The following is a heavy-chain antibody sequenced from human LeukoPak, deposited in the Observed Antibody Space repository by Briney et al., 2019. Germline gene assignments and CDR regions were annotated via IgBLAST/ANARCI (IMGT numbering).Heavy chain of an antibody. CDR3: ARGPPRDSYYYYYYMDV. D-gene: IGHD3/OR15-3a*01. CDR1: GFNFNNYN. CDR2: ITLSSTTT. J-gene: IGHJ6*03. V-gene: IGHV3-48*01. Sequence: PGGSLRLSCAASGFNFNNYNMNWIRQAPGKGLEWISYITLSSTTTYYADSVKGRFTISRDNAKNSLYLQMNSLRAEDTAVYYCARGPPRDSYYYYYYMDVWGKGTTVTISS.